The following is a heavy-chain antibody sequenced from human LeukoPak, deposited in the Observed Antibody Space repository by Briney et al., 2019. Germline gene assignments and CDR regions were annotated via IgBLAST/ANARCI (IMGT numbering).Heavy chain of an antibody. J-gene: IGHJ4*02. V-gene: IGHV3-23*01. CDR3: AKSPNWNPGGDFDY. D-gene: IGHD1-20*01. CDR2: ISSSGDST. Sequence: GGSLRLSCAASRFTFSNYAMSWVRQAPGKGLEWVSGISSSGDSTYYADSGKGRFTISRDNSKNTLYLQMNSLRAEDTAVYYCAKSPNWNPGGDFDYWGQGTLVTVSS. CDR1: RFTFSNYA.